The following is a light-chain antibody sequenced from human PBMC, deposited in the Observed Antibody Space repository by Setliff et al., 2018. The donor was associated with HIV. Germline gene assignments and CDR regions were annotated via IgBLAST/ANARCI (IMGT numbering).Light chain of an antibody. Sequence: QSALAQPASVSESPGQSITISCTGTSSAVGGYNYVSWFQHHPGKAPKLIIYEVTNRPSGISNRFSGSKSGNTASLTISGLQAEDEADYYCSSYTSSSTHYVFGTGTKVTVL. J-gene: IGLJ1*01. CDR1: SSAVGGYNY. V-gene: IGLV2-14*01. CDR3: SSYTSSSTHYV. CDR2: EVT.